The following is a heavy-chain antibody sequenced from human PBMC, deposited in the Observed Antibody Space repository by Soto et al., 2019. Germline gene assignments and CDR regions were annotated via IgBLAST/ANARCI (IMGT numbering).Heavy chain of an antibody. CDR2: IYPGDSNT. Sequence: GASLQLSCKRLGYNFGGYWFGRVHHTPGKGLEWMGIIYPGDSNTRYSPSFQGQVTISADKSISTAYVQWSSLKASDTAMYYCAMLKVENRSRYCCNGMEVLGKGTTVTVTS. CDR1: GYNFGGYW. CDR3: AMLKVENRSRYCCNGMEV. J-gene: IGHJ6*01. D-gene: IGHD2-15*01. V-gene: IGHV5-51*07.